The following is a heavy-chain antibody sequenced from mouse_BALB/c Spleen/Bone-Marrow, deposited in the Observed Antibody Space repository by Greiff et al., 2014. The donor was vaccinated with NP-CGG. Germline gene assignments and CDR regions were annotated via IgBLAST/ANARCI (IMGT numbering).Heavy chain of an antibody. CDR2: IHYSGST. CDR1: GYSITSGYS. Sequence: EVQLVESGPDLVKPSQSLSLTCTVTGYSITSGYSWRWIRQFPGNKLEWMGYIHYSGSTNYNPSLKSRISITRDTSKNQFFLQLNSVTTEDTATYYCARSAYYGSMDYWGQGTSVTVSS. CDR3: ARSAYYGSMDY. D-gene: IGHD2-10*01. J-gene: IGHJ4*01. V-gene: IGHV3-1*02.